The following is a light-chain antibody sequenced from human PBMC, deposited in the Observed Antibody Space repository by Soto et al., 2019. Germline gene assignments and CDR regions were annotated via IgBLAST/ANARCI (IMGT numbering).Light chain of an antibody. V-gene: IGLV2-11*01. J-gene: IGLJ1*01. CDR3: CSYGGSYALYV. Sequence: QSVLTQPRSVSGSPGQSVTISCTGTSSDVGGYNYVSWYQHHPGKAPKLMIYGVSERPSGVPDRFSGSKSGNTASLTISGLQAEDEADYYCCSYGGSYALYVFGTGTKLTVL. CDR1: SSDVGGYNY. CDR2: GVS.